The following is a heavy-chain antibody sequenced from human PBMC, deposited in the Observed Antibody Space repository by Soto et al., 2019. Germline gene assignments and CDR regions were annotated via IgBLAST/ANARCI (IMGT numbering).Heavy chain of an antibody. Sequence: GGSLRLSCTASGFTFSEYSMSWVRHAPGKGLEWVSSITHSGTYVYYADSVKGRFTISRGSASNSLFLQMTSLRAEDTAVYHCARARGNDWYSDYWGQGTLVTVSS. V-gene: IGHV3-21*01. J-gene: IGHJ4*02. CDR3: ARARGNDWYSDY. CDR2: ITHSGTYV. D-gene: IGHD5-12*01. CDR1: GFTFSEYS.